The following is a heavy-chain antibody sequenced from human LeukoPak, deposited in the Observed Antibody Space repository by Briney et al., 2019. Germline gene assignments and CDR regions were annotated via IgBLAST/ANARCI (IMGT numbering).Heavy chain of an antibody. CDR3: ARADFLYYYDRGGWFDP. CDR2: INPNSGGT. D-gene: IGHD3-22*01. J-gene: IGHJ5*02. CDR1: GYTFTGYY. V-gene: IGHV1-2*02. Sequence: ASVKVSCKASGYTFTGYYMHWVRQAPGQGLAWMGWINPNSGGTNYAQKFQGRVTMTRDTSISTAYMELSRLRSDDTAVYYCARADFLYYYDRGGWFDPWGQGTLVTVSS.